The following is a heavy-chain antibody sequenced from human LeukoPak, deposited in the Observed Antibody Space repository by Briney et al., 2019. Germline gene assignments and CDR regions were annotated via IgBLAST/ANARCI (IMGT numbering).Heavy chain of an antibody. CDR1: GGSISSYY. D-gene: IGHD6-6*01. CDR3: ARDSNLEYSSSRGLGR. Sequence: SETLSLTCTVSGGSISSYYWSWIRQPAGKGLEWIGRIYASRSTYYNPSLKSLVTMSVDTSKNQFSLRLTTVTAADTAVYYCARDSNLEYSSSRGLGRWGQGTLVTVSS. CDR2: IYASRST. J-gene: IGHJ4*02. V-gene: IGHV4-4*07.